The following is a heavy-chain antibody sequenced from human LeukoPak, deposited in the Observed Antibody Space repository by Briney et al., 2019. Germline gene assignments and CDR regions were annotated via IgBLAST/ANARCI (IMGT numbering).Heavy chain of an antibody. D-gene: IGHD4-17*01. CDR3: ARQVRGTVTTYYFDY. J-gene: IGHJ4*02. Sequence: PGGSLRLSCAASGFTFSSYSMNWVRQAPGKGLEWVSYISSSSSTIYYADSVKGRFTISRDNAKNSLYLQMNSLRAEDTAVYYCARQVRGTVTTYYFDYWGQGTLVTVSS. V-gene: IGHV3-48*04. CDR2: ISSSSSTI. CDR1: GFTFSSYS.